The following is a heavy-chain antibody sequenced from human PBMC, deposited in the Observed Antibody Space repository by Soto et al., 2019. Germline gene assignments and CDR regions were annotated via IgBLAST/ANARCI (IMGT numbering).Heavy chain of an antibody. Sequence: PGGSLRLSCAASGFTFSSYGMHWVRQAPGKGLEWVAVIWYDGSNKYYADSVKGRFTISRDNSKNTLYLQMNSLRAEDTAVYYCARDPSTSAELFAYWGQGTLVTVSS. D-gene: IGHD3-3*02. V-gene: IGHV3-33*01. CDR1: GFTFSSYG. CDR2: IWYDGSNK. J-gene: IGHJ4*02. CDR3: ARDPSTSAELFAY.